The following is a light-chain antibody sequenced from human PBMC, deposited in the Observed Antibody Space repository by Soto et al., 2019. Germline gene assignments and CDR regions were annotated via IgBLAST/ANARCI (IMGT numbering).Light chain of an antibody. CDR2: DNN. CDR3: QSYDSGLSSYI. Sequence: QSVLTQPPSVSGAPGQRVIISCTGSSSNIGAGYDVNWYQHVPGTAPKLLIYDNNNRPSGVPDRFSGSKSGTSASLAITGLQAEDEADYYCQSYDSGLSSYIFGTGTKLTVL. V-gene: IGLV1-40*01. J-gene: IGLJ1*01. CDR1: SSNIGAGYD.